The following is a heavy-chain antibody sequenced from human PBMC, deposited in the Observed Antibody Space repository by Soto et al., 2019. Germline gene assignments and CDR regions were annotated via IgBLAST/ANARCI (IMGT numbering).Heavy chain of an antibody. CDR2: IIDSGAST. V-gene: IGHV3-23*01. J-gene: IGHJ3*02. D-gene: IGHD3-9*01. Sequence: GGSLRLSCAASGFTFRSCAMGWVRQAPGKGLEWVSDIIDSGASTYYADSVRGRFTISKDNSKNTLYLQMNSLRVEDTALYYCARDPPDDDRGHYAFDIWGQGTMVTVSS. CDR1: GFTFRSCA. CDR3: ARDPPDDDRGHYAFDI.